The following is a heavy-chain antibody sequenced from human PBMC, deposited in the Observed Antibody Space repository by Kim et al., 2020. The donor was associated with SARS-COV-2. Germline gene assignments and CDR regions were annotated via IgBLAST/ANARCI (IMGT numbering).Heavy chain of an antibody. D-gene: IGHD3-10*01. CDR2: ISSNGGST. J-gene: IGHJ4*02. Sequence: GGSLRLSCSASGFTFSSYAMHWVRQAPGKGLEYVSAISSNGGSTYYADSVKGRFTISRDNSKNTLYLQMSSLRAEDTAVYYCVKVIYGSGRYSGYFDYWGQGTLVTVSS. CDR1: GFTFSSYA. V-gene: IGHV3-64D*06. CDR3: VKVIYGSGRYSGYFDY.